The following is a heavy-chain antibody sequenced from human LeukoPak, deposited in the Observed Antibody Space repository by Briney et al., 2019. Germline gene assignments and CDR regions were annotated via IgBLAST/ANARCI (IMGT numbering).Heavy chain of an antibody. CDR1: GFTFSSYG. CDR3: AKGPRILVDIPDY. V-gene: IGHV3-30*18. D-gene: IGHD2-15*01. CDR2: ISYDGSNK. J-gene: IGHJ4*02. Sequence: GGSLRLSCAASGFTFSSYGMHWVRQAPGKGLEWVAVISYDGSNKYYADSVKGRFTISRDNSKNTLYLQMNSLRAEDTAVYYCAKGPRILVDIPDYWGQGTLVTVSS.